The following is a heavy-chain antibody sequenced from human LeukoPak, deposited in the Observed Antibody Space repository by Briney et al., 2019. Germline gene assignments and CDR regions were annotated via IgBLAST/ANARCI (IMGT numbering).Heavy chain of an antibody. CDR3: AEGAFWSGYYAYYYYGMDV. CDR1: GFTFDDYA. V-gene: IGHV3-9*01. J-gene: IGHJ6*02. D-gene: IGHD3-3*01. Sequence: GGSLRLSCAASGFTFDDYAMHWVRQAPGKGLEWVSGISWNSGSIGYADSVKGRFTISRDNAKNSLYLQMNSLRAEDTALYYCAEGAFWSGYYAYYYYGMDVWGQGTTVTVSS. CDR2: ISWNSGSI.